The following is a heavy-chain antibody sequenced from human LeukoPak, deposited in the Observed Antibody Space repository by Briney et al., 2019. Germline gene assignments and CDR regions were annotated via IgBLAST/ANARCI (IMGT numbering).Heavy chain of an antibody. V-gene: IGHV1-2*02. Sequence: ASVKVSCKASGYTFTGYYMHWVRQAPGQGLEWMGWINPNSGGTNYAQKFQGRVTMTRDTSISTAYMELSRLRSDDTAVYYCAKFRSIGSGWYYEMNFDYWGQGTLVTVSS. CDR1: GYTFTGYY. J-gene: IGHJ4*02. CDR3: AKFRSIGSGWYYEMNFDY. CDR2: INPNSGGT. D-gene: IGHD6-19*01.